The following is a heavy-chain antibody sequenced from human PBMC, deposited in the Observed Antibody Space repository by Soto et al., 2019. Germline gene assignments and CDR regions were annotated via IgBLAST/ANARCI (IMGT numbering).Heavy chain of an antibody. CDR1: GGSSTDYY. CDR2: IYSSGST. Sequence: QVQLQESGPGLVKPSETLSLTCTVSGGSSTDYYWSWIRQPPGKGLEWIGYIYSSGSTNYNASLERRVTISLDTSKHQFSLMLTSMTAADTAIYYGARVVQGAWLDPWGQGILVTVSS. V-gene: IGHV4-59*01. CDR3: ARVVQGAWLDP. D-gene: IGHD2-15*01. J-gene: IGHJ5*02.